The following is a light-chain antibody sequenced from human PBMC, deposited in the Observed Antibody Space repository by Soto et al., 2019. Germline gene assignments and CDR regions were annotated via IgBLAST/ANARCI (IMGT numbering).Light chain of an antibody. V-gene: IGKV2D-29*02. CDR3: MQSTQLPPT. Sequence: VMTQTPLCLSVSAGQPASISLKSSQSLLHITGETFLFWYLQKPGQSPQLLIYEVSTRVSGVPDRFSGSGSGTDFTLEISRVETDDVGIYYCMQSTQLPPTFGQGTRLEI. CDR2: EVS. CDR1: QSLLHITGETF. J-gene: IGKJ5*01.